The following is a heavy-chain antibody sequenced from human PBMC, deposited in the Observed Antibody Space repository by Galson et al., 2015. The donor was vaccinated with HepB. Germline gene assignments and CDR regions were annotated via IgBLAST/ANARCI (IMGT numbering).Heavy chain of an antibody. V-gene: IGHV3-74*03. CDR2: INSGGTSI. CDR1: GFPISNYS. CDR3: TRVHTRNYGRFDS. J-gene: IGHJ4*02. D-gene: IGHD4-17*01. Sequence: SLRLSCAASGFPISNYSMHWVRQVPGKGLVWVSSINSGGTSIKYADSVMGRFTISRDNARNTVFLQMNSLRAEDTAIYYCTRVHTRNYGRFDSWCQGTLVTISS.